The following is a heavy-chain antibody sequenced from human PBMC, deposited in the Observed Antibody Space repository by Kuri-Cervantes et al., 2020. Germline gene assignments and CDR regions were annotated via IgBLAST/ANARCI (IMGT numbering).Heavy chain of an antibody. CDR3: TTSPERAVAGRLDYFDY. V-gene: IGHV3-7*03. D-gene: IGHD6-19*01. Sequence: GESLKISCAASGFTFSNAWMSWVRQAPGKGLEWVANIHKDGSEEYYVDSVKGRFTISRDNTKDSLYLQMNSLKTEDTAVYYCTTSPERAVAGRLDYFDYWGQGTLVTVSS. CDR1: GFTFSNAW. CDR2: IHKDGSEE. J-gene: IGHJ4*02.